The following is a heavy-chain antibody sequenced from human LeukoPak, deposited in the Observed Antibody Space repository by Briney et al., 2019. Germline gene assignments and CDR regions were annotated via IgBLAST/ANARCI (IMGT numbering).Heavy chain of an antibody. V-gene: IGHV3-23*01. J-gene: IGHJ4*02. D-gene: IGHD3-22*01. CDR3: ATPRGDSSGYYYDFDY. Sequence: GGSLRLSCAASGFTFSSFAMSWVRQAPGKGLEWVSAISGSGGSTYYADSVKGRFTISRDNSKNTLYLQMNSLRAEDTAVYYCATPRGDSSGYYYDFDYWGQGTLVTASS. CDR2: ISGSGGST. CDR1: GFTFSSFA.